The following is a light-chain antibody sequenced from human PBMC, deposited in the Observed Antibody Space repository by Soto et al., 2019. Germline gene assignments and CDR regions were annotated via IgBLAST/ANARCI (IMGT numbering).Light chain of an antibody. Sequence: EIVLTQSPATLSLSPGERATLSCRASQSVSSYLAWYQQKPGQAPRLLIYDASSRATGIPARFSGSGSGTDFTLTISSQEPEDFAVYYCQQRSNWPPITFGQGTRLEIK. CDR1: QSVSSY. CDR3: QQRSNWPPIT. CDR2: DAS. V-gene: IGKV3-11*01. J-gene: IGKJ5*01.